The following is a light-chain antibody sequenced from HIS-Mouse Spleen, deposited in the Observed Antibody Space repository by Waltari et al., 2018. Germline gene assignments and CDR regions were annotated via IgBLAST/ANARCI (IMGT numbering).Light chain of an antibody. CDR1: SSDVGGYNY. CDR3: SSYTSSSTLVV. J-gene: IGLJ2*01. Sequence: QSALTQPASVSGSPGQSITISCTGTSSDVGGYNYVSWYQQHPGKAPKLMMYEVSNRPAGGSNRFSCSKSGNTASLTISGLQAEDEADYYCSSYTSSSTLVVFGGGTKLTVL. V-gene: IGLV2-14*01. CDR2: EVS.